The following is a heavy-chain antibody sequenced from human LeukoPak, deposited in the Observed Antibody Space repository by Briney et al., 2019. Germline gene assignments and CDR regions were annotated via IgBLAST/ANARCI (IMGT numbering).Heavy chain of an antibody. J-gene: IGHJ4*02. Sequence: GESLKISCKGSGYNFTNYWIGWVRQMPGKGLEWMGIIYPGDSDTTYSPSFQGQVTISADKSISTAYLQWSSLKGSDTAMYYCARRRDGYNYVGTDYWGQGTLVTVSS. V-gene: IGHV5-51*01. CDR3: ARRRDGYNYVGTDY. D-gene: IGHD5-24*01. CDR2: IYPGDSDT. CDR1: GYNFTNYW.